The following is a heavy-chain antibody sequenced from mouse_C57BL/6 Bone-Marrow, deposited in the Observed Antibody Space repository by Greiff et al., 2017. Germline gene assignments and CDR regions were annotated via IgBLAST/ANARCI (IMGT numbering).Heavy chain of an antibody. CDR2: ISNGGGSN. J-gene: IGHJ1*03. CDR1: GFTFSDYY. CDR3: ARHGRYFDV. V-gene: IGHV5-12*01. Sequence: EVKLVESGGGLVQPGGSLKLSCAASGFTFSDYYMYWVRQTPEKRLEWVAYISNGGGSNYYPDTVKGRFTISRDNAKNTLYLQMSRLKSEDTAMYYCARHGRYFDVWGTGTTVTVSS.